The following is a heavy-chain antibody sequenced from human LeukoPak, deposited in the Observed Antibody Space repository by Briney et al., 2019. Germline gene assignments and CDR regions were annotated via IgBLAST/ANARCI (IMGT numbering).Heavy chain of an antibody. V-gene: IGHV3-21*01. CDR2: ISSSGSYK. CDR1: GFTFSNYS. CDR3: ARDYLTAQWLVSGGDY. J-gene: IGHJ4*02. D-gene: IGHD6-19*01. Sequence: RSGGSLRLSCAASGFTFSNYSMNWVRQAPGKGLEWVSSISSSGSYKFYADSVKGRFTISRGNAKNSLSLQMNSLRAEDTAVYYCARDYLTAQWLVSGGDYWGQGTLVTVSS.